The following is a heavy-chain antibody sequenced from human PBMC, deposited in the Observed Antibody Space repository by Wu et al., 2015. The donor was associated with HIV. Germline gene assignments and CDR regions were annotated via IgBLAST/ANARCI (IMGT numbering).Heavy chain of an antibody. D-gene: IGHD3-22*01. Sequence: LVQSGAEVKKPGASVKVSCKASGYTFMSYGISWVRQAPGQGLDWMGWISAYNGNTNYAQKFQGRVTMTTDTSTSTAYMELRSLRSDDTAVYYCARDLAFLYYDSSGYSKFDHWGQGTLVTVSS. V-gene: IGHV1-18*01. CDR2: ISAYNGNT. CDR1: GYTFMSYG. CDR3: ARDLAFLYYDSSGYSKFDH. J-gene: IGHJ4*02.